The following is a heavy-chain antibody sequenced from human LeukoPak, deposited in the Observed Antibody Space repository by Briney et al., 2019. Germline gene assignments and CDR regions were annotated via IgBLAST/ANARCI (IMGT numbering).Heavy chain of an antibody. Sequence: ASVKVSCKASEYTFTGYYMHWVRQAPGQGLEWMGWINPNSGGTNYAQKFQGRVTMTRDTSISTAYMELSRLRSGDTAVYYCARVLFSTAEDYWGQGTLVTVSS. D-gene: IGHD3-3*02. CDR3: ARVLFSTAEDY. CDR1: EYTFTGYY. V-gene: IGHV1-2*02. J-gene: IGHJ4*02. CDR2: INPNSGGT.